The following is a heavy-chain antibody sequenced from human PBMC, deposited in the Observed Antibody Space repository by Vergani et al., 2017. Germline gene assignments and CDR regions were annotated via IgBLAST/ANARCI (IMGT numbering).Heavy chain of an antibody. CDR1: GGTFSSYA. CDR3: ARDPLSATHYYYYYYMDV. J-gene: IGHJ6*03. CDR2: IIPIFGTA. Sequence: QVQLVQSGAEVKKPGSSVKVSCKASGGTFSSYAISWVRQAPGQGLEWMGGIIPIFGTANYAQKFQGRVTFTADESTSTAYMELSSLRSEDTAVYYCARDPLSATHYYYYYYMDVWGKGTTVTVSS. V-gene: IGHV1-69*01.